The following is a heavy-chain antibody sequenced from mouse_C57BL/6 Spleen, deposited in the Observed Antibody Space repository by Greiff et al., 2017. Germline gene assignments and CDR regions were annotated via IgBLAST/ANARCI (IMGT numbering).Heavy chain of an antibody. CDR1: GFTFSSYA. J-gene: IGHJ4*01. V-gene: IGHV5-4*01. D-gene: IGHD2-5*01. CDR3: ARVYYSNYNAMDY. Sequence: EVQGVESGGGLVKPGGSLKLSCAASGFTFSSYAMSWVRQTPEKRLEWVATISDGGSYTYYPDNVKGRFTISRDNAKNNLYLQMSHLKSEDTAMYYCARVYYSNYNAMDYWGQGTSVTVSS. CDR2: ISDGGSYT.